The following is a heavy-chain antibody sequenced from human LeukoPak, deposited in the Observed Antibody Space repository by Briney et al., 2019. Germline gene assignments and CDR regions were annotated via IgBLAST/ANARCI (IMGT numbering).Heavy chain of an antibody. J-gene: IGHJ4*02. CDR3: ASDSYGYKLYY. D-gene: IGHD5-18*01. Sequence: ASVKVYCKASGYTFTGYYMHRVRQAPAQGLERMGWINPNSGGTNYAQKFQGRVTMTRDTSISTAYMELSRLRSDDTAVYYCASDSYGYKLYYWGQGTLVTVSS. CDR2: INPNSGGT. CDR1: GYTFTGYY. V-gene: IGHV1-2*02.